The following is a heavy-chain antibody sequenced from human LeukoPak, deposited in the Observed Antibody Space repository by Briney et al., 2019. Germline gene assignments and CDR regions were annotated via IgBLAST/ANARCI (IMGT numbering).Heavy chain of an antibody. CDR1: GGSITNYY. J-gene: IGHJ6*03. V-gene: IGHV4-59*01. Sequence: PSETLSLTCSVSGGSITNYYWSWIRQSPGKGLEWIGYISYSGRTDYNPPLKSRVSISLDTSKNQFSLKLSFVTAADTAVYYCAREREGVVTVLRDWEYSYFYMDVWGKGTTVTISS. CDR3: AREREGVVTVLRDWEYSYFYMDV. CDR2: ISYSGRT. D-gene: IGHD2-21*02.